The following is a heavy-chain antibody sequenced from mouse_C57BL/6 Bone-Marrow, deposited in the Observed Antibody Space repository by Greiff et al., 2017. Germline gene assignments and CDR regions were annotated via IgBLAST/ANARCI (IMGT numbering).Heavy chain of an antibody. Sequence: DVKLVESGGDLVKPGGSLKLSCAASGFTFSSYGMSWVRQTPDKRLEWVATISSGGSYTYYPDSVKGRFTISSDNAKTTLYLQMSSLKSEDTAMYDCARRGDGRDWYFDVWGTGTTVTVSS. CDR3: ARRGDGRDWYFDV. CDR2: ISSGGSYT. CDR1: GFTFSSYG. J-gene: IGHJ1*03. V-gene: IGHV5-6*02.